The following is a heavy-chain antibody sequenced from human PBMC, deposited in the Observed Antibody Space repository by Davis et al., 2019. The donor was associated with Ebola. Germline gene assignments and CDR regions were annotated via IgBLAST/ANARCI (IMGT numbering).Heavy chain of an antibody. CDR1: GYTFTSYD. V-gene: IGHV1-8*01. D-gene: IGHD3-16*01. CDR2: RNPNSGNT. J-gene: IGHJ4*02. CDR3: ARERGMITFGGTLDY. Sequence: ASVKVSCKASGYTFTSYDINWVRQATGQGLEWMGWRNPNSGNTGYAQKFQGRVTMTRNTSISTAYMELRSLRSDDTAVYYCARERGMITFGGTLDYWGQGTLVTVSS.